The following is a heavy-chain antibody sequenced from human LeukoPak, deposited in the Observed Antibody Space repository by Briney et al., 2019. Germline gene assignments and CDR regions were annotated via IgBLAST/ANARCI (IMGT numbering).Heavy chain of an antibody. J-gene: IGHJ4*02. CDR1: GFTFSSYW. CDR3: ARDRRSRPVDY. CDR2: IWYDGSNK. V-gene: IGHV3-33*08. D-gene: IGHD6-6*01. Sequence: PGGSLRLSCAASGFTFSSYWMSWVRQAPGKGLEWVAVIWYDGSNKYYADSVKGRFTISRDNSKNTLYLQMNSLRAEDTAVYYCARDRRSRPVDYWGQGTLVTVSS.